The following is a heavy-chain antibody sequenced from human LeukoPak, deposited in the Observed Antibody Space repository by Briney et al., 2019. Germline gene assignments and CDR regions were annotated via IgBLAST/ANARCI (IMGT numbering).Heavy chain of an antibody. CDR1: GFTVSSNY. Sequence: GGSLRLSCAASGFTVSSNYMSWVRQAPGKGLEWVSVIYSGGSTYYADSVKGRVTISRDNAKNSLYLQMNSLRAEDTAVYYCARDDTAVAGTELDYWGQGTLVTVSS. J-gene: IGHJ4*02. CDR2: IYSGGST. V-gene: IGHV3-53*01. CDR3: ARDDTAVAGTELDY. D-gene: IGHD6-19*01.